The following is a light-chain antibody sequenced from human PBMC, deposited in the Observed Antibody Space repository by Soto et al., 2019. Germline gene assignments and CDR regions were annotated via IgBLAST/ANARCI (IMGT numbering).Light chain of an antibody. CDR1: SSDVGSYNL. Sequence: QSVLTQPASVSGSPGQPITISCTGTSSDVGSYNLVSWYQQHPGKAPKLMIYEVSKRPSGVSNRFSGSKSGNTASLTISGLQAEDEADYYCCSYAGSSYVFVTGTKVTVL. V-gene: IGLV2-23*02. CDR3: CSYAGSSYV. J-gene: IGLJ1*01. CDR2: EVS.